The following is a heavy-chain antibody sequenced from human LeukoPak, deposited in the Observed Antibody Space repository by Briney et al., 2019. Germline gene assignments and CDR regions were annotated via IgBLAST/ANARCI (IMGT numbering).Heavy chain of an antibody. CDR2: MNPNSGNT. Sequence: GASVKVSCKASGYTLTSYDINWVRQATGQGLEWMGWMNPNSGNTGYAQKFQGRVTMTRNTSISTAYMELSSLRSEDTAVYYCARVATGTYYDILTGYYKYYWFDPWGQGTLVTVSS. J-gene: IGHJ5*02. D-gene: IGHD3-9*01. CDR3: ARVATGTYYDILTGYYKYYWFDP. CDR1: GYTLTSYD. V-gene: IGHV1-8*01.